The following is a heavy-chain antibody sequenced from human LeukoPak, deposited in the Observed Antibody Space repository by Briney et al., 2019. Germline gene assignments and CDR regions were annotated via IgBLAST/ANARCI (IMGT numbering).Heavy chain of an antibody. Sequence: ASVKVSCKASGYTFTSYGISWVRQAPGQALEWMGWISAYNGKTKYAQKLQGRVTMTTDTSTSTAYMELRSLRSDDTAVYYCARTTVTTFSDAFDIWGQGTMVTVSS. CDR1: GYTFTSYG. CDR3: ARTTVTTFSDAFDI. J-gene: IGHJ3*02. V-gene: IGHV1-18*01. D-gene: IGHD4-17*01. CDR2: ISAYNGKT.